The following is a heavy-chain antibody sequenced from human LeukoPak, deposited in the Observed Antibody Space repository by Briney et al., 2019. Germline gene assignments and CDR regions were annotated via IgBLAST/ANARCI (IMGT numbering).Heavy chain of an antibody. CDR1: GFTFSSYA. CDR3: AKTDYGDRSLDY. Sequence: GGSLRLSCAASGFTFSSYAMNWVRQAPGQGLEWVSAISGGDESTYFADSVKGRFTISRDNSKNTLFLQMNSLRAEDTAVYYCAKTDYGDRSLDYWGQGTLVTVSS. CDR2: ISGGDEST. J-gene: IGHJ4*02. D-gene: IGHD4-17*01. V-gene: IGHV3-23*01.